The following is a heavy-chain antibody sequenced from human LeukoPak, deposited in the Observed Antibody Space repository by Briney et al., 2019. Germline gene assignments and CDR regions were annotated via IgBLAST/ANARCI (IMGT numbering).Heavy chain of an antibody. D-gene: IGHD1-26*01. CDR3: ARLPAGYSVDY. V-gene: IGHV1-69*06. CDR1: GGTFSSYA. CDR2: IIPIFGAA. J-gene: IGHJ4*02. Sequence: GSSVKVSCKASGGTFSSYAISWVRQAPGQGLEWMGGIIPIFGAANYAQKFQGRVTITADKSTSTAYMELSSLRSEDMAVYYCARLPAGYSVDYWGQGTLVTVSS.